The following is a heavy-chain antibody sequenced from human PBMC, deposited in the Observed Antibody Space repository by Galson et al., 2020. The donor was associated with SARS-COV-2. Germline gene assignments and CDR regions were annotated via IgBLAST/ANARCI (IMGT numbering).Heavy chain of an antibody. V-gene: IGHV1-8*01. Sequence: ASVKVSCKASGYTFTSYDINWVRQATGQGLEWMGWMNPNSGNTGYAQKFQGRVTMTRNTSISTAYMELSSLRSEDTAVYYCARVAVDYYGSGSYYQDYYGMDVWGQGTTVTVSS. J-gene: IGHJ6*02. D-gene: IGHD3-10*01. CDR2: MNPNSGNT. CDR3: ARVAVDYYGSGSYYQDYYGMDV. CDR1: GYTFTSYD.